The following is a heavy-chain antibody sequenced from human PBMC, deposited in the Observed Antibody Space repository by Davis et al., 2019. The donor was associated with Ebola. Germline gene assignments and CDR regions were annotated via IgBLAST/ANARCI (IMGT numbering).Heavy chain of an antibody. V-gene: IGHV1-2*06. J-gene: IGHJ4*02. CDR3: TRGDYGDDY. Sequence: AASVKVSCKASGYTFTGYYMHWVRQAPGQGLEWMGRINPNSGGTNYAQKFQGRVTMTRDTSTSTVYMELSSLKYEDTAVYYCTRGDYGDDYWGQGTLVTVSS. CDR1: GYTFTGYY. D-gene: IGHD4-17*01. CDR2: INPNSGGT.